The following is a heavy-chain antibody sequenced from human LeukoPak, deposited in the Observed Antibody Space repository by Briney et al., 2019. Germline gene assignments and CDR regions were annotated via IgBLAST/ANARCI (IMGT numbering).Heavy chain of an antibody. V-gene: IGHV1-18*01. CDR1: GFTFTNYG. CDR2: ISVYSGNI. CDR3: ARGGYCSSTSCYVGKYFQH. J-gene: IGHJ1*01. Sequence: ASVKVSCKASGFTFTNYGFGWVRQAPGQGLEWMGWISVYSGNINYAQKLQGRVTMTTDTSTTTVYMELRSLRSDDTAVYYCARGGYCSSTSCYVGKYFQHWGQGTLVTVSS. D-gene: IGHD2-2*01.